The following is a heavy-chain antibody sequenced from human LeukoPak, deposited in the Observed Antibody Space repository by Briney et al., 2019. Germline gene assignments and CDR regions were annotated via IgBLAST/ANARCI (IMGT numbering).Heavy chain of an antibody. CDR2: ILYSGTA. D-gene: IGHD2-8*02. J-gene: IGHJ4*02. CDR3: ARFRRGIYYFDY. V-gene: IGHV4-30-4*01. Sequence: SQTLSLTCSVSGGSISSDDYSWSWIRQPPGKGLEWIGYILYSGTAYYHPSLKSRVIISVDTSKNEFSLELTSVTAADTAVYYCARFRRGIYYFDYWGQGTLVTVSS. CDR1: GGSISSDDYS.